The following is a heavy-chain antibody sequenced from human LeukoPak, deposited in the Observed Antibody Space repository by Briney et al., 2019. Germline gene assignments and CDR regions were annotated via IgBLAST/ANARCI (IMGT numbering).Heavy chain of an antibody. J-gene: IGHJ4*02. D-gene: IGHD3-22*01. CDR3: ARAYDSIRYYFDS. Sequence: GASVTVSFTASGGTFSSYVVNWLRQAPGQGLEWMGGIIPVFGTPNYAQRFRGKVTLTTDKSTSTAYMEMSSLTSEDTAVYYCARAYDSIRYYFDSWGQGTLVTVSP. CDR2: IIPVFGTP. V-gene: IGHV1-69*05. CDR1: GGTFSSYV.